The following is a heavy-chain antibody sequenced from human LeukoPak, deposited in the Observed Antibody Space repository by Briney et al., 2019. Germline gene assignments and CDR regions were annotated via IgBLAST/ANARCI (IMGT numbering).Heavy chain of an antibody. CDR2: IYPGDSDI. J-gene: IGHJ4*02. Sequence: GESLRISRRGSGYTFTSYWIDWVRQMPGKGLEWMGIIYPGDSDIRYSPSFQGQVTISADKSISTAYLQWSSLKASGTAMYYCARQFGGNSEFDYWGQGTLVTVSS. CDR1: GYTFTSYW. D-gene: IGHD4-23*01. CDR3: ARQFGGNSEFDY. V-gene: IGHV5-51*01.